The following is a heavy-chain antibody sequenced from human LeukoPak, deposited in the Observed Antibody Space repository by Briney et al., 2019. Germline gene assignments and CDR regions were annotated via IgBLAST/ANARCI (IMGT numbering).Heavy chain of an antibody. CDR3: VKTEAPAAIRAGSDY. CDR1: GFTFSNYG. D-gene: IGHD2-2*02. V-gene: IGHV3-23*01. J-gene: IGHJ4*02. Sequence: GGSLRLSCAASGFTFSNYGMSWVRQAPGKGLEWVSTISGSGSATYNAGSVKGRFTTSRDNSNNTLYLQMNSLRAEDTAVYYYVKTEAPAAIRAGSDYWGQGTLVTVSS. CDR2: ISGSGSAT.